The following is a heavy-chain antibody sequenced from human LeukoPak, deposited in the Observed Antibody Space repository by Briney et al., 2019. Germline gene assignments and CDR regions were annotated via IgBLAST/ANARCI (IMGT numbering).Heavy chain of an antibody. Sequence: SETLSLTCTVSGGSISSYYWSWIRQPPGKGLEWIGYIYYSGSTNYNPSLKSRVTISVDTSKNQFSLKLSSVTAADTAVYYCARGGGLILTGYYNPYYYGMDVWGQGTTVTVSS. J-gene: IGHJ6*02. D-gene: IGHD3-9*01. CDR1: GGSISSYY. CDR2: IYYSGST. V-gene: IGHV4-59*12. CDR3: ARGGGLILTGYYNPYYYGMDV.